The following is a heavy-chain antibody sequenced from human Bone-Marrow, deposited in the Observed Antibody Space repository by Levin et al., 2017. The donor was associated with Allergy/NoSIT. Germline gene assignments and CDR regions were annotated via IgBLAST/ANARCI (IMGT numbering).Heavy chain of an antibody. Sequence: PPASVKVSCAASGFTFTSFWMTWVRQAPGKGLEWVANIKQDGSETYYVDSVKGRFTISRDNAKNSVYLQMNSLRVDDTAVYYCAREEGWGYHYGMDVWGQGTTVTVSS. CDR3: AREEGWGYHYGMDV. CDR1: GFTFTSFW. V-gene: IGHV3-7*01. J-gene: IGHJ6*02. CDR2: IKQDGSET. D-gene: IGHD3-16*02.